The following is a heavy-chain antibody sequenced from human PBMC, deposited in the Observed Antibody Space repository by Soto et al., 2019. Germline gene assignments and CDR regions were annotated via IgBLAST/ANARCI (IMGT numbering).Heavy chain of an antibody. J-gene: IGHJ5*02. V-gene: IGHV1-58*01. Sequence: ASVKVSCKASGFTFTSSAVQWVRQARGQRLGWIGWIVVGSGNTNYAQKFQERVTITGDMSTSTAYMELSSLRSEDTAVYYCAATRVPAATWRLDPWGQGTLVTVSS. CDR3: AATRVPAATWRLDP. D-gene: IGHD2-2*01. CDR2: IVVGSGNT. CDR1: GFTFTSSA.